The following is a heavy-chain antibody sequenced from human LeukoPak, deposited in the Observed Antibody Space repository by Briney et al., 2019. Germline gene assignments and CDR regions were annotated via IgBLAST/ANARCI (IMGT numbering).Heavy chain of an antibody. D-gene: IGHD3-22*01. CDR2: ITPSGST. CDR1: GGSFSGYF. Sequence: PSETLSLTCVVSGGSFSGYFWSWIRQPPGKGLEWIGEITPSGSTNYSPSLKSRLSISIDTSKKKLSLRLTSVTAADSAVYYCASSFYYDSRDYWGQGTLVTVSS. J-gene: IGHJ4*02. CDR3: ASSFYYDSRDY. V-gene: IGHV4-34*01.